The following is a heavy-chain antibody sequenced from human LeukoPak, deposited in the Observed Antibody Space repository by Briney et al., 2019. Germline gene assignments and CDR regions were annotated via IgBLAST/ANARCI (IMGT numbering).Heavy chain of an antibody. Sequence: SETLSLTCILSGGSIRSSNYYWGWVRQPPGKGLEWIGRIYFSGSTYYNPSLKSRVTISVDTSKNQFSLKLSSVTAADTAVYYCARGGGHCGGDCPSGMDVWGKGTTVTVSS. D-gene: IGHD2-21*02. CDR1: GGSIRSSNYY. CDR2: IYFSGST. V-gene: IGHV4-39*01. CDR3: ARGGGHCGGDCPSGMDV. J-gene: IGHJ6*03.